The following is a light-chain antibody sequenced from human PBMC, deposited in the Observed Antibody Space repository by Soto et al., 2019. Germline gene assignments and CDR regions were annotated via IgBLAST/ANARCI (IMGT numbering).Light chain of an antibody. Sequence: EIILTQSPHTLSLSPGERATLSCRASQTVTRNYLAWHQQKPGQTPRLLVYGASSRDTGIPDRFSGSGSGTDFTLTISRLEPEDFAVYYCQQHGSSPITFGQGTRLEIK. CDR2: GAS. V-gene: IGKV3-20*01. J-gene: IGKJ5*01. CDR3: QQHGSSPIT. CDR1: QTVTRNY.